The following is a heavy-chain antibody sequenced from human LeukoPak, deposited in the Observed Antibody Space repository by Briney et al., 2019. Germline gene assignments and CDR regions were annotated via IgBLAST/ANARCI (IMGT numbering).Heavy chain of an antibody. V-gene: IGHV4-30-4*01. D-gene: IGHD5-12*01. CDR1: GGSISSGDYY. Sequence: SEALSLTCTVSGGSISSGDYYWSWIRQPPGKGLEWIGYIYYSGSTYYNPSLKSRVTISVDTSKNQFSLKLSSVTAADTAVYYCARDGYSGYDFYYWGQGTLVTVSS. CDR2: IYYSGST. J-gene: IGHJ4*02. CDR3: ARDGYSGYDFYY.